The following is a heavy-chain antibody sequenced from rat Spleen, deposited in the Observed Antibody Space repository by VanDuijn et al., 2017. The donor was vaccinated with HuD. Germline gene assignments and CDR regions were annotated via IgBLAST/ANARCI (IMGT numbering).Heavy chain of an antibody. CDR2: ISSDGRRN. Sequence: EVQLVESDGGLVQPGRSLKLSCAASGFTFSDYYMAWVRQAPTKGLEWVATISSDGRRNYYRDSVKGRFTISRYNAKNSLYQQMDSLRSEDTATYCCARHGYNSYCDYWGQGVMVTVSS. D-gene: IGHD1-9*01. V-gene: IGHV5-29*01. CDR3: ARHGYNSYCDY. CDR1: GFTFSDYY. J-gene: IGHJ2*01.